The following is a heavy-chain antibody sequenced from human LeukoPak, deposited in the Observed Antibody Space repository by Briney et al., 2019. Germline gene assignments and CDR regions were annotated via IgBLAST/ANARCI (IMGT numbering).Heavy chain of an antibody. CDR1: GFTASSNC. J-gene: IGHJ3*02. Sequence: GGSLRLSCAASGFTASSNCMSWVRQAAGKGLEWVSVIYSGGSTYYADSVKGRFTISRDNSKNTLYLQMNSLRAEDTAVYYCAIHGSYYAFDIWGQGTMVTVSS. CDR2: IYSGGST. D-gene: IGHD1-26*01. V-gene: IGHV3-66*04. CDR3: AIHGSYYAFDI.